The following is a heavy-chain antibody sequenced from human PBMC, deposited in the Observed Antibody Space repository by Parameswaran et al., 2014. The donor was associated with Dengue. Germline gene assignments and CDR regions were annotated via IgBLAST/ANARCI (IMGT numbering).Heavy chain of an antibody. D-gene: IGHD3-22*01. V-gene: IGHV4-59*01. CDR1: GGSISSYY. CDR3: ARLANYYDSSGYYPFLDY. J-gene: IGHJ4*02. Sequence: SETLSLTCTVSGGSISSYYWSWIRQPPGKGLEWIGYIYYSGSTNYNPSLKSRVTISVDTSKNQFSLKLSSVTAADTAVYYCARLANYYDSSGYYPFLDYWGQGTLVTVSS. CDR2: IYYSGST.